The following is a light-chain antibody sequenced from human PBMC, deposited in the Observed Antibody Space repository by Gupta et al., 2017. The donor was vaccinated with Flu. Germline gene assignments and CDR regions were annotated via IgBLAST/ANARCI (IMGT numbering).Light chain of an antibody. CDR2: SKN. CDR1: SLRSYY. CDR3: NSRDSSDNHLV. J-gene: IGLJ2*01. Sequence: SYELTQDPAVSVALGQTVRITCQGDSLRSYYASWYQQKPGQAPVFVSYSKNKRPSGIPDRFSGSSSGNTASLTTTGAQAEDEAVYYCNSRDSSDNHLVFGGGTKLTGL. V-gene: IGLV3-19*01.